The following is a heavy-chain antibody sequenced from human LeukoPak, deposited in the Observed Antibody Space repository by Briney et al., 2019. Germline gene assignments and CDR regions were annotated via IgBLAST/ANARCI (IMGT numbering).Heavy chain of an antibody. J-gene: IGHJ5*02. CDR3: ARGEYCSSTSCYPNWFDP. Sequence: SETLSLTCAVYGGSFRGYYWSWIRQPPGKGLWWIGEINHSGSTNYNPSLKRRATISVDTSKNQFSLKLSSVTAADTAVYYCARGEYCSSTSCYPNWFDPWGQGTLVTVSS. CDR2: INHSGST. V-gene: IGHV4-34*01. CDR1: GGSFRGYY. D-gene: IGHD2-2*01.